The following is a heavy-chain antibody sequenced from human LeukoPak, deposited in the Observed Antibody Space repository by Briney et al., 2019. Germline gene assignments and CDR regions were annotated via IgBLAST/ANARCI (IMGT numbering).Heavy chain of an antibody. CDR2: IYYSGST. CDR1: GGSITSYY. Sequence: KASETLSLTCTVSGGSITSYYWTWVRQPPGKGLEWIGYIYYSGSTSYNPSLKSRVTISVDTSKNQFFLKLSSVTAADTAVYYCARFGTTGYYYYMDVWGKGTTVTVSS. CDR3: ARFGTTGYYYYMDV. V-gene: IGHV4-59*01. D-gene: IGHD1-7*01. J-gene: IGHJ6*03.